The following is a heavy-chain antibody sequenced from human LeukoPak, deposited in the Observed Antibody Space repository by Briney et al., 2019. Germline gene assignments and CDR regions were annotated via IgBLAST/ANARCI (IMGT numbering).Heavy chain of an antibody. J-gene: IGHJ4*02. CDR2: INPNSGGT. CDR1: GYTFTGYY. CDR3: ARVRSSGWPSYYSDY. V-gene: IGHV1-2*02. Sequence: GASVKVSCKASGYTFTGYYMHWVRQAPGQGLEWMGWINPNSGGTNYAQKFQGRVTMTRDTSISTAYMELSRLRSDDTAVYYCARVRSSGWPSYYSDYWGQGTLVTVSS. D-gene: IGHD6-19*01.